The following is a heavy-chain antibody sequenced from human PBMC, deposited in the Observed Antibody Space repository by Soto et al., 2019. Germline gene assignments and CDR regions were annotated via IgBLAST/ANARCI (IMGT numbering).Heavy chain of an antibody. CDR3: AIENSSSSYYYYGMDV. Sequence: QVQLVQSGAEVKKPGSSVKVSCKASGGTFSSYAISWVRQAPGQGLEWMGGIIPIFGTANYAQKFQGRVTITADETTSTAYMELRILRSEDTAVYYCAIENSSSSYYYYGMDVWGQGTTVTVSS. D-gene: IGHD6-6*01. CDR2: IIPIFGTA. V-gene: IGHV1-69*12. J-gene: IGHJ6*02. CDR1: GGTFSSYA.